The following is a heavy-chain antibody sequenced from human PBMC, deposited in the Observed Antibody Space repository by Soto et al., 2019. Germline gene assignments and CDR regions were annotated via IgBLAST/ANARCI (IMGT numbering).Heavy chain of an antibody. CDR3: ARDRDSSWYYCDY. V-gene: IGHV1-69*06. CDR2: IIPIFGTA. J-gene: IGHJ4*02. Sequence: GASVKVSCKASGGTFSSYAISWVRQAPGQGLEWMGGIIPIFGTANYAQKFQGRVTITADKSTGTAYMELSSLRSEDTAVYYCARDRDSSWYYCDYWRQGTRVTVSS. CDR1: GGTFSSYA. D-gene: IGHD6-13*01.